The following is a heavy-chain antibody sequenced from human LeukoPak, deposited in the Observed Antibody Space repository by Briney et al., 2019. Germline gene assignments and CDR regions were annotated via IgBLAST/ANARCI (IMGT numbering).Heavy chain of an antibody. J-gene: IGHJ6*02. D-gene: IGHD3-3*01. Sequence: GASVKVSCKASGFTFTSSAMQWVRQARGQRLEWRGWIVVGSGNTNYAQKFQERVTITRDMSTSTAYMELSSLRSEDTAVYYCAASEERSYYDFWSGYNYYYGMDVWGQGTTVTVSS. V-gene: IGHV1-58*02. CDR1: GFTFTSSA. CDR3: AASEERSYYDFWSGYNYYYGMDV. CDR2: IVVGSGNT.